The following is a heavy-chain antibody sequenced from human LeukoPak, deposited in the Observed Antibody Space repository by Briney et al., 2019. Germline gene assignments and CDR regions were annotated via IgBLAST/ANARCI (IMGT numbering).Heavy chain of an antibody. CDR1: GYSISSDYY. CDR3: ARTVLRFLEWLPPRPYYYYMDV. J-gene: IGHJ6*03. V-gene: IGHV4-30-4*08. D-gene: IGHD3-3*01. CDR2: IYYSGST. Sequence: SETLSLTCAVSGYSISSDYYWSWIRQPPGKGLEWIGYIYYSGSTYYNPSLKSRVTISVDTSKNQFSLKLSSVTAADTAVYYCARTVLRFLEWLPPRPYYYYMDVWGKGTTVTVSS.